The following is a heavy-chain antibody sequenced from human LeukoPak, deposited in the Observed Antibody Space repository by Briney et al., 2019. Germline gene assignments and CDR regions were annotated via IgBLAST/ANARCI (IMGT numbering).Heavy chain of an antibody. CDR2: IYPGDSET. D-gene: IGHD3-22*01. J-gene: IGHJ4*02. CDR3: ARPFDSNGRLDS. V-gene: IGHV5-51*01. Sequence: GESLKISCKAPGYRFTKEWIAWVRQMPGKGPEWMGIIYPGDSETRYSPSFQGQVTISADESINTAYLQWSSLKASGTAMYYCARPFDSNGRLDSWGQGTLVTVSS. CDR1: GYRFTKEW.